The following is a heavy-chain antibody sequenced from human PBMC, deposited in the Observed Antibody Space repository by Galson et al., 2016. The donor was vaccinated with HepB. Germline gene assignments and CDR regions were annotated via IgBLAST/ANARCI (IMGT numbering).Heavy chain of an antibody. V-gene: IGHV3-74*01. CDR2: INSDGSST. J-gene: IGHJ4*02. CDR3: VRKSTTGSGDSFQM. D-gene: IGHD1-14*01. CDR1: GFTFSTYW. Sequence: SLRLSCAASGFTFSTYWMHWVRQAPGKGLEWVSRINSDGSSTNYADSVKGRFTVSRDNAKNTLYLQINSLSAEDTAVYYCVRKSTTGSGDSFQMWGQGTLVTVTS.